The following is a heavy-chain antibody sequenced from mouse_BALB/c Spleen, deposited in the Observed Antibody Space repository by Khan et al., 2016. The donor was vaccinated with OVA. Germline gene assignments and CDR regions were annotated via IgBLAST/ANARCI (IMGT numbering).Heavy chain of an antibody. Sequence: QVQLKESGAELARPGASMKMSCKASGYTFTSYTMHWVRQRPGQAPEWIGHINPSNDYTNYNQNFKDKATLIVDKSSSTAYMQLSSLTSEDSAVCYCVREGAYHRSDGWFAYWSQGTLVTVSA. V-gene: IGHV1-4*01. D-gene: IGHD2-14*01. J-gene: IGHJ3*01. CDR2: INPSNDYT. CDR1: GYTFTSYT. CDR3: VREGAYHRSDGWFAY.